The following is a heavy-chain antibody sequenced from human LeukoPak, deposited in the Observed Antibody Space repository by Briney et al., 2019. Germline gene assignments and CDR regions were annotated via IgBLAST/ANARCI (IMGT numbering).Heavy chain of an antibody. V-gene: IGHV3-53*01. J-gene: IGHJ3*02. CDR3: ARGEFFGAFDI. CDR1: GFTFSSYS. Sequence: GRSLRLSCETSGFTFSSYSMNWVRQAPGKGLEWVSVIYSGGSTYYADSVKGRFTISRDNSKNTLYLQMNSLRAEDTAVYYCARGEFFGAFDIWGQGTMVTVSS. D-gene: IGHD3-10*01. CDR2: IYSGGST.